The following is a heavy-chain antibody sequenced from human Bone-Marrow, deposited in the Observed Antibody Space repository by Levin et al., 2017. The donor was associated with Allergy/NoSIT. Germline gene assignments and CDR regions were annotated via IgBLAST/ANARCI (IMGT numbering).Heavy chain of an antibody. Sequence: PSETLSLTCSVSNGSPSSNYWGWVRQSPGRGLECIGNIYSRGSATYNPSLKSRVTISVDTSTNLLSLQLTSVTAADTAVYYCGTYLQFGSHYYFDYWGQGTLVTVSS. D-gene: IGHD3-10*01. CDR3: GTYLQFGSHYYFDY. CDR2: IYSRGSA. J-gene: IGHJ4*02. V-gene: IGHV4-59*01. CDR1: NGSPSSNY.